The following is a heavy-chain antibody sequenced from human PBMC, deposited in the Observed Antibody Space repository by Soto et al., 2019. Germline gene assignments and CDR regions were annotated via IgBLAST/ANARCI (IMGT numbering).Heavy chain of an antibody. Sequence: ASVKVSCKASGYTFTSYDINWVRQATGQGLEWMGWMNPNSGNTGYAQKFQGRVTMTRNTSISTAYMELSSLRSEDTAVYYCARGKRTTIFGVVIKGYWFDPWGQGTLVTVSS. V-gene: IGHV1-8*01. J-gene: IGHJ5*02. CDR1: GYTFTSYD. CDR2: MNPNSGNT. D-gene: IGHD3-3*01. CDR3: ARGKRTTIFGVVIKGYWFDP.